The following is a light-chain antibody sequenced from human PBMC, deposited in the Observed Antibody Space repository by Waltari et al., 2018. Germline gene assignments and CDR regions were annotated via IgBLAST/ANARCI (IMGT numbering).Light chain of an antibody. CDR1: VLAEKY. CDR3: QAAADNNWF. CDR2: KDT. J-gene: IGLJ2*01. V-gene: IGLV3-27*01. Sequence: YDLTQPLSVSVSPGQTATITCSGDVLAEKYVRWFQQKPGQAPTLILYKDTERPSGIPERFSGSSSGSTVTLTIRGALLEDEADYHCQAAADNNWFFGGGTKLTVL.